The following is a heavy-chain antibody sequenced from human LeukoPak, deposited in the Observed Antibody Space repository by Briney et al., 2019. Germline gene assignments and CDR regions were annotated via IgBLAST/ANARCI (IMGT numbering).Heavy chain of an antibody. Sequence: GGSLRLSCAASGFTFTNYWMSWVRQPPGRGLELVANIKQDGSEKYYVDSVKGRFTISRDNAKNSLYLQMNSLRAEDTAVYYCARLREIPVFGVVTKSTSYFDYWGQGTLVTVSS. CDR3: ARLREIPVFGVVTKSTSYFDY. CDR1: GFTFTNYW. CDR2: IKQDGSEK. D-gene: IGHD3-3*01. V-gene: IGHV3-7*01. J-gene: IGHJ4*02.